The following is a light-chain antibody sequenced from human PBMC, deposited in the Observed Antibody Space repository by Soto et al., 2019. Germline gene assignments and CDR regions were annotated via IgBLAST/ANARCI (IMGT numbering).Light chain of an antibody. CDR1: QMIDDSY. V-gene: IGKV3-20*01. CDR3: QQYGSSFWT. J-gene: IGKJ1*01. Sequence: EIVWTHSPCTLSLSPLERATLSCMSSQMIDDSYLAWYQQKPGQAPRVLIYCTSSRATGVPDRFTGSGFGTDSTLTVSRLEPEDFAVYYCQQYGSSFWTFGQGTKVDNK. CDR2: CTS.